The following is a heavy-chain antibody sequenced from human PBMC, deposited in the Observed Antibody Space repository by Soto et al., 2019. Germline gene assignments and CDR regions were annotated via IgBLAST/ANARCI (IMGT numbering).Heavy chain of an antibody. Sequence: GASVKVSCKASGYTFTGYYMHWVRQAPGQGLEWMGWINPNSGGTNYAQKFQGRVTVTRDTSISTAYMELSRLRSDDTAVYYCARVRAAAFIGPLCLWGEGSLVTVSS. CDR1: GYTFTGYY. CDR3: ARVRAAAFIGPLCL. CDR2: INPNSGGT. V-gene: IGHV1-2*02. D-gene: IGHD6-13*01. J-gene: IGHJ4*02.